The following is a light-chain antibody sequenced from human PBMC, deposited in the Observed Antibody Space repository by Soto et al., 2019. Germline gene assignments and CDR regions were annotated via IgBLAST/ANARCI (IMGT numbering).Light chain of an antibody. J-gene: IGLJ2*01. CDR1: SSDVGGYNY. CDR2: DVS. Sequence: QSVLTQPASVSGSPGQSLTISCTGTSSDVGGYNYVSWYQQHPGKAPKLMIYDVSNRPSGVSNRFSGSKSGNTASLTISGLQAEDEADYYCSSYTSSSPRIGGGTKLTVL. V-gene: IGLV2-14*01. CDR3: SSYTSSSPR.